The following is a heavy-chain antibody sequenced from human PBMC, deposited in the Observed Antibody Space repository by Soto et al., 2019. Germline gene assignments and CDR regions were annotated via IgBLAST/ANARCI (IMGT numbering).Heavy chain of an antibody. CDR3: ARERRVDYGDYFDY. Sequence: SWVRQPPGKGLEWVSYISSSGSTIYYADSVKGRFTISRDNAKNSLYLQMNSLRAEDTAVYYCARERRVDYGDYFDYWGQGTLVTVSS. J-gene: IGHJ4*02. CDR2: ISSSGSTI. D-gene: IGHD4-17*01. V-gene: IGHV3-11*01.